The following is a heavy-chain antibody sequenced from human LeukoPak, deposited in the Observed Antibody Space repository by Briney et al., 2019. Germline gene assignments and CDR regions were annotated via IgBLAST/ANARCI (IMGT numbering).Heavy chain of an antibody. V-gene: IGHV4-4*07. CDR1: GGSISSYY. Sequence: SETLSLTCTVSGGSISSYYWSWIRQPAGKGLEWIGRIYTSGSTNYNPSLKSRVTMSVDTSKNQFSLKLSSVTAAGTAVYYCARGRLYYDFWSGYLDYYYYYMDVWGKGTTVTVSS. D-gene: IGHD3-3*01. CDR2: IYTSGST. J-gene: IGHJ6*03. CDR3: ARGRLYYDFWSGYLDYYYYYMDV.